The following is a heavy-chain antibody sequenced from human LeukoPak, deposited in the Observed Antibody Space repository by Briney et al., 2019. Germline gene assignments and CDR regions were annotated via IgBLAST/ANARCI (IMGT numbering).Heavy chain of an antibody. Sequence: KNGESLKISCKGSGYSFASYWIGWLRQMPGRGLEWMGIIYPGDSDTRYSPSFQGQVTISADKSISTAYLQWSSLKASDTAMYYCARRVGYCSSTTCYAYFDYWGQGTLVTVSS. CDR2: IYPGDSDT. D-gene: IGHD2-2*01. V-gene: IGHV5-51*01. J-gene: IGHJ4*02. CDR1: GYSFASYW. CDR3: ARRVGYCSSTTCYAYFDY.